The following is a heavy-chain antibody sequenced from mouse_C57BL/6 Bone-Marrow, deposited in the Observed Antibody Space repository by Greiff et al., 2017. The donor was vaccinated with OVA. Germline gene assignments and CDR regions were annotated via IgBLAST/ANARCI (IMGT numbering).Heavy chain of an antibody. V-gene: IGHV1-59*01. CDR3: ARLGRGFAY. CDR2: IDPSDSYT. CDR1: GYTFTSYW. J-gene: IGHJ3*01. D-gene: IGHD4-1*01. Sequence: VQLQQPGAELVRPGTSVKLSCKASGYTFTSYWMHWVKQRPGQGLEWIGVIDPSDSYTNYNQKFKGKATLTVATSSSTAYMQLSSLTSEDSAVYYCARLGRGFAYWGQGTLVTVSA.